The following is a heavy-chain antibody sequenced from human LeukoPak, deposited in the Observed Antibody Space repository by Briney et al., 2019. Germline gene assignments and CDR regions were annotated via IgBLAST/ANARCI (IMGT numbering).Heavy chain of an antibody. D-gene: IGHD3-3*01. Sequence: GGSLRLSCAASGFTFSSYWMHWVRQAPGKGLVWVSRINSDGSSTSYADSVKGRFTISRDNAKNSLYLQMNSLRAEDTAVYYCARDNDFWSGDFDYWGQGTLVTVSS. J-gene: IGHJ4*02. V-gene: IGHV3-74*01. CDR3: ARDNDFWSGDFDY. CDR2: INSDGSST. CDR1: GFTFSSYW.